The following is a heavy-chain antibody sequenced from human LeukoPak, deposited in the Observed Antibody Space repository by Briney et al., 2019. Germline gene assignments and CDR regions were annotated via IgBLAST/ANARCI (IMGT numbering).Heavy chain of an antibody. CDR3: AKTSPYGDYFGGYFDY. Sequence: GRSLRLSCAASGFTFDDYAMHWVRQAPGKGLEWVSGISWNSGSIGYADSVKGRFTISRDNAKNSLYLQMNSLRAEDTALYYCAKTSPYGDYFGGYFDYWGQGTLVTVSS. CDR1: GFTFDDYA. D-gene: IGHD4-17*01. J-gene: IGHJ4*02. V-gene: IGHV3-9*01. CDR2: ISWNSGSI.